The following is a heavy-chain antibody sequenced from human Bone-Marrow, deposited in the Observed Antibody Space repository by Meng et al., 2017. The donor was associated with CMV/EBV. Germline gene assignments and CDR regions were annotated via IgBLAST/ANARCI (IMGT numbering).Heavy chain of an antibody. CDR3: ARDFSSSWDGFQDY. CDR2: ISYDGCNK. V-gene: IGHV3-30*04. CDR1: GFTFSSYA. Sequence: GGSLRLSCAASGFTFSSYAMHWVRQAPGKGLEWVAVISYDGCNKYYADSVKGRFTISRDNSKNTLYLQMNSLRAEDTAVYYCARDFSSSWDGFQDYWGQGTLVTVSS. D-gene: IGHD6-13*01. J-gene: IGHJ4*02.